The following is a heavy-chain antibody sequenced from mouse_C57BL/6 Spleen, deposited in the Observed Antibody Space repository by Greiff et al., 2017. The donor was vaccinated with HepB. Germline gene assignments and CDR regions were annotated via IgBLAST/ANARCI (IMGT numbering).Heavy chain of an antibody. D-gene: IGHD2-14*01. CDR1: GYTFTSYW. CDR2: IYPGSGST. V-gene: IGHV1-55*01. J-gene: IGHJ1*03. Sequence: QVQLQQPGAELVKPGASVKMSCKASGYTFTSYWITWVKQRPGQGLEWIGDIYPGSGSTNYNEKFKSKATLTVDTSSSTAYMQLSSLTSEDSAVYYCARERVRPWYFDVWGTGTTVTVAS. CDR3: ARERVRPWYFDV.